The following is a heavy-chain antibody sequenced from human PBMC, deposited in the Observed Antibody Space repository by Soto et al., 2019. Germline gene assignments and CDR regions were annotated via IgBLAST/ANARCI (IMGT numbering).Heavy chain of an antibody. D-gene: IGHD2-15*01. Sequence: GASVKVSCKASGYTFTSYGISWVRQAPGQGLEWMGRINASNGNTNYAQKFQGRVTMTTDTSTSTVYMELSSLRSEDTAVYYCASGVGYCSGGSCYSYYYYYGMDVWGQGTTVTVSS. J-gene: IGHJ6*02. V-gene: IGHV1-18*01. CDR1: GYTFTSYG. CDR3: ASGVGYCSGGSCYSYYYYYGMDV. CDR2: INASNGNT.